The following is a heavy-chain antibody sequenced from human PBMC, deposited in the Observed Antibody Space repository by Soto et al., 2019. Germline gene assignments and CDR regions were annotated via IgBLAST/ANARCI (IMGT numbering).Heavy chain of an antibody. D-gene: IGHD3-22*01. V-gene: IGHV1-69*06. CDR1: GGTFSSYA. CDR2: IIPIFGTA. Sequence: SVKVSCKASGGTFSSYAISWVRQAPGQGLKWMGGIIPIFGTANYAQKFQGRVTITADKSTSTAYMELSSLRSEDTAVYYCASRYYYDSSGYGPHYYYYYGMDVWGQGTTVTVSS. CDR3: ASRYYYDSSGYGPHYYYYYGMDV. J-gene: IGHJ6*02.